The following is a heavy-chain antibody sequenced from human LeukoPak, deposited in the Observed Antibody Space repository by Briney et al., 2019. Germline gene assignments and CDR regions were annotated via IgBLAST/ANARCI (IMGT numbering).Heavy chain of an antibody. D-gene: IGHD6-19*01. V-gene: IGHV4-59*08. CDR2: IYYSGST. CDR3: ARLGRVAVAGVPYFQH. J-gene: IGHJ1*01. CDR1: GGSISSYY. Sequence: SETLSLTCTVSGGSISSYYWSWIRQPPGKGLAWIGYIYYSGSTNYNPSLKSRVTISVDTSKNQFSLKLSSVTAADTAVYYCARLGRVAVAGVPYFQHWGQGTLVTVSS.